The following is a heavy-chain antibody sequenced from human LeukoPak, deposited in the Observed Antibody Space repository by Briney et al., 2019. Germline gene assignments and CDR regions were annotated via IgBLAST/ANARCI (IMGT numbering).Heavy chain of an antibody. D-gene: IGHD6-19*01. CDR3: AKAPEQWLVPYFDY. J-gene: IGHJ4*02. Sequence: GGSLRLSCAASGFTFSSYGMHWVRQAPGKGLEWVAVISYDGSNKYYADSVKGRFTISRDNSKNTPYLQMNSLRAEDTAVYYCAKAPEQWLVPYFDYWGQGTLVTVSS. V-gene: IGHV3-30*18. CDR2: ISYDGSNK. CDR1: GFTFSSYG.